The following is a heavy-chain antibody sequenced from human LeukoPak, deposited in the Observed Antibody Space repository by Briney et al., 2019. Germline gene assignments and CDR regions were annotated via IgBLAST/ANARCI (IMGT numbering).Heavy chain of an antibody. D-gene: IGHD3-22*01. J-gene: IGHJ4*02. V-gene: IGHV1-2*02. CDR3: ARDRLEGVYYYDSSGYSDFDY. CDR2: INPNSGGT. Sequence: ASVKVFCKASGYTFTGYYMHWVRQAPGQGLEWMGWINPNSGGTNYAQKFQGRVTMTRDTSISTAYMELSRLRSDDTAVYYCARDRLEGVYYYDSSGYSDFDYWGQGTLVTVSS. CDR1: GYTFTGYY.